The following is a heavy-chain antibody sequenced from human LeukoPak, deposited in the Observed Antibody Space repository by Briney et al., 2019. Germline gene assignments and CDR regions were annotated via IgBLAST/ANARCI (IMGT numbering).Heavy chain of an antibody. CDR2: ITPFNGNT. CDR1: GYTFTYRY. Sequence: SVKVSCKASGYTFTYRYLHWVRQAPGQALEWRGWITPFNGNTNYAQKFQDRVTITRDRSMSTAYMELSSLRSEDTAMYYCARSLYYYDSSGVGAFDIWGQGTMVTVSS. V-gene: IGHV1-45*02. J-gene: IGHJ3*02. D-gene: IGHD3-22*01. CDR3: ARSLYYYDSSGVGAFDI.